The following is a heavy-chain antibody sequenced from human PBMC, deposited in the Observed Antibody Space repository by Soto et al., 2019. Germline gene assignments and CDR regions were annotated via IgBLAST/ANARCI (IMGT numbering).Heavy chain of an antibody. CDR3: ARGYFGYGDYGSCGTKKYYFDY. D-gene: IGHD4-17*01. CDR2: INHSGST. J-gene: IGHJ4*02. Sequence: QVQLQQWGAGLLKPSETLSLTCAVYGGSFSGYYWSWIRQPPGKGLEWIGEINHSGSTNYNPSLKSRATIAVDTSKNQFSLNLSSVTAADTAVYYCARGYFGYGDYGSCGTKKYYFDYWGQGTLVTVSS. V-gene: IGHV4-34*01. CDR1: GGSFSGYY.